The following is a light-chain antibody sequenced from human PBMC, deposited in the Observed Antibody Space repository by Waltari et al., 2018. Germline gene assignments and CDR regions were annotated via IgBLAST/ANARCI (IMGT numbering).Light chain of an antibody. V-gene: IGLV2-14*03. J-gene: IGLJ2*01. CDR3: SSYTRSSTLVV. CDR2: DVS. CDR1: SSDVGGYNY. Sequence: QSALTQPASVSGSPGQSITIPSTGTSSDVGGYNYVSWYQQHPGKAPKLMIYDVSNRPSGVSNRFSGSKSGNTASLTISGLQAEDEADYYCSSYTRSSTLVVFGGGTKLTVL.